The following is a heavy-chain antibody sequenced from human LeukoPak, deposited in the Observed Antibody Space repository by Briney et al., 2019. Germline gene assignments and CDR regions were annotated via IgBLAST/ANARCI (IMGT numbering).Heavy chain of an antibody. D-gene: IGHD6-19*01. V-gene: IGHV4-30-2*01. CDR3: ARFGPRYSSGWNWFDP. Sequence: PSETLSLTCAVSGGSISSGGYSWSWIRQPPGKGLEWIGYIYHSGSTYYNPSLKSRVTISVDTSKNQFSLKLSSVTAADTAVYYCARFGPRYSSGWNWFDPWGQGTLVTVSS. CDR2: IYHSGST. J-gene: IGHJ5*02. CDR1: GGSISSGGYS.